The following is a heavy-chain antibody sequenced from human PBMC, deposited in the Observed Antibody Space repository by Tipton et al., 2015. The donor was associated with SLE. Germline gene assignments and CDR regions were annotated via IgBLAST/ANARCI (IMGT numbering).Heavy chain of an antibody. J-gene: IGHJ4*02. CDR1: NGSVTTHY. CDR3: ARFMISVGFDY. D-gene: IGHD3-16*01. Sequence: TLSLTCNVSNGSVTTHYWSWMRQPPGKGLEWIGYIYHSGTTNYNPSLFSRVTMSIDTSKNQFSLRLTSVTAADTAVYYCARFMISVGFDYWGQGTLVTVSS. V-gene: IGHV4-59*02. CDR2: IYHSGTT.